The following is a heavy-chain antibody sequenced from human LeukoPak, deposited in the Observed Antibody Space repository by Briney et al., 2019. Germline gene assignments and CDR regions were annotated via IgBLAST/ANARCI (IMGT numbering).Heavy chain of an antibody. CDR1: GYTFTGYY. J-gene: IGHJ4*02. Sequence: ASVKVSCKASGYTFTGYYMHWVRQAPGQGLEWMGWMDPNSADTAYAQKFQGRVAMTRDTSISTAYMELSSLRSEDTAVYYCARADTSGWFVDYWGQGTLVTVSS. CDR2: MDPNSADT. V-gene: IGHV1-8*02. D-gene: IGHD6-19*01. CDR3: ARADTSGWFVDY.